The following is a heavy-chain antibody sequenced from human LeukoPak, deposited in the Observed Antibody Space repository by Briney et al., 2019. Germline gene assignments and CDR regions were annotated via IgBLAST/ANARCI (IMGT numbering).Heavy chain of an antibody. CDR3: AREKGDSSSGRFDP. CDR2: FDPEDGET. Sequence: GASVKVSCKVSGYTLTELSMHWVRQAPGKGLEWMGGFDPEDGETIYAQKLQGRVTMTTDTSTSTAYMELRSLRSDDTAVYYCAREKGDSSSGRFDPWGQGTLVTVSS. CDR1: GYTLTELS. D-gene: IGHD6-13*01. J-gene: IGHJ5*02. V-gene: IGHV1-24*01.